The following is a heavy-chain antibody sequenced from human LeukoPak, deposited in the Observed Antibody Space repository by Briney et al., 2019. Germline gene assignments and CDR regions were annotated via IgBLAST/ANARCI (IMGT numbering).Heavy chain of an antibody. D-gene: IGHD5-12*01. CDR1: GFTFSSYS. CDR3: ARDRNGYSDYEPADY. CDR2: ISSSSSYI. Sequence: GGSLRLSCAASGFTFSSYSMNWVRQAPGKGLEWVSSISSSSSYIYYADSVKGRFTISRDNAKNSLYLQMNSLRAEDTAVYYCARDRNGYSDYEPADYWGQGTLVTVSS. V-gene: IGHV3-21*01. J-gene: IGHJ4*02.